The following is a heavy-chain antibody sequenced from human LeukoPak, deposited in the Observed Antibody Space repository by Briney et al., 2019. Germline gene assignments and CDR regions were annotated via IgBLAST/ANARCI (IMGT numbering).Heavy chain of an antibody. CDR1: GYTFSSYS. J-gene: IGHJ4*02. CDR3: VRLRRNSDTSGFYYYYDF. CDR2: ISVRSNYI. V-gene: IGHV3-21*01. Sequence: GGSLRLSCVASGYTFSSYSINWVRHAPGKGLEWVSSISVRSNYIYYADSVRGRFSISRDDARDSMYLQMNSLRAEDTAVYFCVRLRRNSDTSGFYYYYDFWGQGTLVTVSS. D-gene: IGHD3-22*01.